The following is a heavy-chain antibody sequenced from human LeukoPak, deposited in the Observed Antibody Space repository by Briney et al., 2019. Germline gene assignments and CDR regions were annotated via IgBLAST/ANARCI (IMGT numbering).Heavy chain of an antibody. D-gene: IGHD3-16*02. CDR3: ARETNKYVWGSYRYTSWFDP. CDR1: GASISSGNYY. Sequence: PSETLSLTCTVSGASISSGNYYYTWIRQPAGKGLEWLGRIYTSGTTNYNPSLKSRVTISVDTSKNQFSLKLSSVTAADTAVYYCARETNKYVWGSYRYTSWFDPWGQGTLVTVSS. V-gene: IGHV4-61*02. J-gene: IGHJ5*02. CDR2: IYTSGTT.